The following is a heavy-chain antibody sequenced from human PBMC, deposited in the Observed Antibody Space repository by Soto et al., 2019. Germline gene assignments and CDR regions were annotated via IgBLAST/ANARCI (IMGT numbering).Heavy chain of an antibody. V-gene: IGHV4-34*01. Sequence: SETLSLTCAFYGGSFSNYYWSWIRQPPGKGLECIGEINHSGGTNYNPSLKSRVTMSVDTSKNQFSLELTSVTAADTAVYYCARGLRASYGVRLSYSYYGMDVWGQGTTVTVSS. J-gene: IGHJ6*02. CDR3: ARGLRASYGVRLSYSYYGMDV. CDR2: INHSGGT. CDR1: GGSFSNYY. D-gene: IGHD3-10*01.